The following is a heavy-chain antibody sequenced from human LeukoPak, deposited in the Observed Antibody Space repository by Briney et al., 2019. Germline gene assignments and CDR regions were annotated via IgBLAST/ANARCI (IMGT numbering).Heavy chain of an antibody. CDR1: GGSISSYY. CDR3: ARLGDSSSRLYYFDY. Sequence: PSETLSLTCTVSGGSISSYYWSWIRQPPGKGLEWIGYFHYSGSTNYNPSLKSRVTISVDTSKNQFPLKLSSVTAADTAVYYCARLGDSSSRLYYFDYWGQGTLVTVSS. D-gene: IGHD6-6*01. V-gene: IGHV4-59*08. CDR2: FHYSGST. J-gene: IGHJ4*02.